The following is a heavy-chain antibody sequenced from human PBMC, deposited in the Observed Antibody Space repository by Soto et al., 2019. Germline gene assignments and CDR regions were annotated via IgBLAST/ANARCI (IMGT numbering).Heavy chain of an antibody. CDR2: IIPIFGTA. V-gene: IGHV1-69*13. Sequence: SVKVSCKASGGTFSSYAISWVRQAPGQGLEWMGGIIPIFGTANYAQKFQGRVTITADESTSTAYMELSSLRSEDTAVYYCARGLLWFGELPHLWYYYGMDVWGQGTTVTVSS. CDR1: GGTFSSYA. J-gene: IGHJ6*02. D-gene: IGHD3-10*01. CDR3: ARGLLWFGELPHLWYYYGMDV.